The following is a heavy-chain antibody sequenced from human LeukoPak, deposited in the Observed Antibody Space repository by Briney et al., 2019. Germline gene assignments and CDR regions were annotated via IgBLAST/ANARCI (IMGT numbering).Heavy chain of an antibody. V-gene: IGHV3-30*02. CDR2: IRYDGSNK. Sequence: GGSLRLSCAASGFMFSSSGMHWVRQAPGKGLEWVAFIRYDGSNKYYADSVKGRFTISRDNSKNTVSLQMNGLRAEDTAVYYCAKRGYSSSWNFDSWGQGTLVTVSS. D-gene: IGHD6-13*01. CDR1: GFMFSSSG. J-gene: IGHJ4*02. CDR3: AKRGYSSSWNFDS.